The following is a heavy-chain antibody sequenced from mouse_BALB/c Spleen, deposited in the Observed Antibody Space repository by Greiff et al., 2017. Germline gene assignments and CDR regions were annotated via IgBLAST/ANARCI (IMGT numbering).Heavy chain of an antibody. V-gene: IGHV5-12-2*01. Sequence: EVNLVESGGGLVQPGGSLKLSCAASGFSFSSYTMSWVRQTPEKRLEWVAYISNGGGSTNYPDTVKGRFTISRDNAKNTLYLQMSSLTSEDTAMYYCARQDDYDYYFDYWGQGTTLTVSS. CDR1: GFSFSSYT. D-gene: IGHD2-4*01. CDR3: ARQDDYDYYFDY. CDR2: ISNGGGST. J-gene: IGHJ2*01.